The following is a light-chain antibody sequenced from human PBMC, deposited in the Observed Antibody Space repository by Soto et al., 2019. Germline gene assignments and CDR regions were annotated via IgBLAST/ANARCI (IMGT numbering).Light chain of an antibody. CDR2: DVS. Sequence: QSALTQPASVSGSPGQSITISCTGTSSDVGGYNYVSWYQQYPGKAPKLMIYDVSYRPSGVSNRFSGSKSGNTASLTIFGLQAEDEADYYCSSYTSSTTLVVFGGGTKLTVL. CDR1: SSDVGGYNY. CDR3: SSYTSSTTLVV. V-gene: IGLV2-14*01. J-gene: IGLJ2*01.